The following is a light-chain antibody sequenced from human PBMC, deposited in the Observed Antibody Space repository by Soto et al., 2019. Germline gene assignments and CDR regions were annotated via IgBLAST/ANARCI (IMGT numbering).Light chain of an antibody. Sequence: DLQMTQFPSTLSASIGDRVTITCRASQSISTWLAWYQQKAGKAPKLLIYTASSLETGVPSRFSGSGSGTEFTLTISSLQPDDFATYYCQHYNRYSPYTFGQGTRLEIK. V-gene: IGKV1-5*03. J-gene: IGKJ2*01. CDR2: TAS. CDR3: QHYNRYSPYT. CDR1: QSISTW.